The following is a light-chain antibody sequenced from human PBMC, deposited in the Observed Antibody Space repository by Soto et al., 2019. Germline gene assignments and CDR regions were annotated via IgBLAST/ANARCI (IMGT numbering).Light chain of an antibody. Sequence: DIQMTQSPSTLSASVGDRVTITCRASQTLSSWLAWYQQKPGKAPKLLIYKASNLESGVPSRFSGSESGTEFTLTISSRQPDDFATYYCLQYHSYPVTFGQGTKV. CDR1: QTLSSW. V-gene: IGKV1-5*03. CDR3: LQYHSYPVT. CDR2: KAS. J-gene: IGKJ1*01.